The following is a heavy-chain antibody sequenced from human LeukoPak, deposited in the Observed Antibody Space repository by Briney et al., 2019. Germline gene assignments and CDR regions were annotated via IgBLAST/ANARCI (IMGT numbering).Heavy chain of an antibody. CDR1: GFTFDDYA. V-gene: IGHV3-9*03. D-gene: IGHD2-2*01. CDR3: ANDRCSSTSCYFDY. Sequence: PGRSLRLSCAASGFTFDDYAMHWVRQAPGKGLEWVSGISWNSGSIGYADSVKGRFTISRDNAKNSLYLQMNSLRAEDMALYYCANDRCSSTSCYFDYWGQGTLVTVSS. CDR2: ISWNSGSI. J-gene: IGHJ4*02.